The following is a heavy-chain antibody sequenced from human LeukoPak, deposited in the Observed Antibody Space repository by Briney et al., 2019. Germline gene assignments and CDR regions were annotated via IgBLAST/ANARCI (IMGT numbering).Heavy chain of an antibody. CDR1: GYTFTSYY. D-gene: IGHD2-2*01. J-gene: IGHJ3*02. Sequence: ASVKVSCKASGYTFTSYYTHWVRQAPGQGLEWMGIINPSGGSTSYAQKFQGRVTMTRDMSTSTVYMELSSLRSEDTAVYYCASAIVVVPAAKEAFDIWGQGTMVTVSS. V-gene: IGHV1-46*01. CDR2: INPSGGST. CDR3: ASAIVVVPAAKEAFDI.